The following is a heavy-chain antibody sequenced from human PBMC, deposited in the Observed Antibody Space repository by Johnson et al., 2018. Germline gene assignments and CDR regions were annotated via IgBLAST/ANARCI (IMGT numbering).Heavy chain of an antibody. V-gene: IGHV3-30*18. Sequence: QVQLVQSGGGVVQPGRSXRLSCAASGFSFSSYGMHLVRQAPGKGLEWVAVISYDGSNKFYADSVKGRFTISRDNSKNTLYLQMNSRRAEDTAVYYCAKNVRSSSFYGMDVWCQGTTVTVSS. D-gene: IGHD2-2*01. CDR2: ISYDGSNK. CDR1: GFSFSSYG. J-gene: IGHJ6*02. CDR3: AKNVRSSSFYGMDV.